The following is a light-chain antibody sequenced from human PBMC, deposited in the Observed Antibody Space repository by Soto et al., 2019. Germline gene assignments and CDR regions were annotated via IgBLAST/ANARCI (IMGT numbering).Light chain of an antibody. V-gene: IGLV2-14*01. J-gene: IGLJ1*01. CDR3: SSYSTTSTLV. CDR1: SSDIGADDF. CDR2: EVT. Sequence: QSVLTQPASVSGSPGQSITISCTGTSSDIGADDFVSWYQHHPDKTPKLIIFEVTYRPTGISHRFSASKSGNTASLTISGLEAEDEADYYCSSYSTTSTLVFGSGTKVTVL.